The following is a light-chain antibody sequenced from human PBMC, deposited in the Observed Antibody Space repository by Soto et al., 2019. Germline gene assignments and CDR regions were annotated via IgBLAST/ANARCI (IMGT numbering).Light chain of an antibody. CDR2: EVS. Sequence: QSVLTQPPSASGSLGQSVTISCTGTSSDIGDYNYVSWYQQHAGKAPKLMIYEVSQRPSGVPDRFSGSKSGNTASLTVSGLQAEDEADYYCGSYVGSKSFVFGGWTKRTVL. J-gene: IGLJ3*02. CDR1: SSDIGDYNY. V-gene: IGLV2-8*01. CDR3: GSYVGSKSFV.